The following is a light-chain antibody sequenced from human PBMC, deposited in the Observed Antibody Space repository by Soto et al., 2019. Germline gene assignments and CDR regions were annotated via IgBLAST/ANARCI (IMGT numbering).Light chain of an antibody. Sequence: EVVLTQSPGTLSLSPGERATLSCRASQSIGSSYLAWYQQKPGQAPRLLIYGASSRATGIPDRFSGGGSGTDFSLTISRLDPEDFAVYYCQLYSSSPITFGQGTRLENK. J-gene: IGKJ5*01. CDR2: GAS. CDR3: QLYSSSPIT. V-gene: IGKV3-20*01. CDR1: QSIGSSY.